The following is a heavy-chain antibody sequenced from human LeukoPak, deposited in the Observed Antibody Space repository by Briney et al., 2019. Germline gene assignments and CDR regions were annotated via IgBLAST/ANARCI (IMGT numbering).Heavy chain of an antibody. Sequence: GGSLRLSCAASGFTFSSYGMHWVRQAPGKGLEWVAVIWYDGSDKYFADSVKGRFTISRDNSKNTLYLQMNTLRAEDTAVYYCARDGMATPRRTLDIWGQGTMVTVSS. CDR1: GFTFSSYG. J-gene: IGHJ3*02. V-gene: IGHV3-33*01. D-gene: IGHD5-24*01. CDR2: IWYDGSDK. CDR3: ARDGMATPRRTLDI.